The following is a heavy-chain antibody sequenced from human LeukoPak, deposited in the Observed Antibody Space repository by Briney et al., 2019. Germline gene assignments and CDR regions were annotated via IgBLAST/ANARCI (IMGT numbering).Heavy chain of an antibody. Sequence: GASVKVSCKASRYTFTSYDINWVRQATGQGLEWMGWMNPNSGNTGYAQKFQGRVTMTRNTSISTAYMELSSLRSEDTAVYYCARGAIVATIMGYYYYYYMDVWGKGTTVTVSS. CDR3: ARGAIVATIMGYYYYYYMDV. J-gene: IGHJ6*03. V-gene: IGHV1-8*01. CDR1: RYTFTSYD. D-gene: IGHD5-12*01. CDR2: MNPNSGNT.